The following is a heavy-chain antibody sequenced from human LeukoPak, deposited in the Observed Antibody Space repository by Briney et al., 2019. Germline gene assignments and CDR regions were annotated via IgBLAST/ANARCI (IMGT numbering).Heavy chain of an antibody. V-gene: IGHV4-4*09. D-gene: IGHD5-18*01. CDR3: ARPRPQMVNDDAFDV. J-gene: IGHJ3*01. Sequence: SETLSLTCTVSGVSISSYYWSWIRQPPGKGLEWIGYFYTRGDPYYTPSLKSRVTMSMDTSTNQFSLPLRSVTAADTAVYYCARPRPQMVNDDAFDVWGQGTMVTVSS. CDR1: GVSISSYY. CDR2: FYTRGDP.